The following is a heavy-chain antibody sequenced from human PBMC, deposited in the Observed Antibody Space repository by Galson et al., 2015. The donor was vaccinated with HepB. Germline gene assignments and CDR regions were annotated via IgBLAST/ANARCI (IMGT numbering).Heavy chain of an antibody. CDR2: INPSGGST. D-gene: IGHD1-26*01. J-gene: IGHJ3*02. Sequence: SVKVSCKASGYTFTSYYMHWVRQAPGQGLEWMGIINPSGGSTSYAQKFQGRVTMTRDTSTSTVYMELSSLRSEDTAVYYCARDLVGAAWNDAFDIWGQGTMVTVSS. CDR3: ARDLVGAAWNDAFDI. V-gene: IGHV1-46*01. CDR1: GYTFTSYY.